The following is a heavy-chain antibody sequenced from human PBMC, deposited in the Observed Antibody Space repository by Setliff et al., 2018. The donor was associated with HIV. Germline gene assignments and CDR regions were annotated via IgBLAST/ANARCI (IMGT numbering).Heavy chain of an antibody. J-gene: IGHJ4*02. D-gene: IGHD4-17*01. CDR3: ARFEVTPVTTRDS. CDR1: GESSNDYY. V-gene: IGHV4-34*01. CDR2: IHHTGHI. Sequence: SETLSLTCAFYGESSNDYYWDWIRQPPGKGLEWIGEIHHTGHINNHPSFKSRVTISLDKSTNQFSLKMKSVTAADSAVYYCARFEVTPVTTRDSWGQGTLVTVSS.